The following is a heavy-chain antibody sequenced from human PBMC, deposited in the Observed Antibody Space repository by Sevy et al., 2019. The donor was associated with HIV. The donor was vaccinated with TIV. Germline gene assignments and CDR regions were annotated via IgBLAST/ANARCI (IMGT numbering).Heavy chain of an antibody. CDR2: INPNIGGT. D-gene: IGHD3-10*01. V-gene: IGHV1-2*02. J-gene: IGHJ6*02. Sequence: ASVKVSCKASGYTFTGYYMHWVRQAPGQGLEWMGWINPNIGGTNYAQKFQGRVTMTRDTSISTAYMELSRLRSDDTAVYDCATCRGEGQGARLDYYYGMDVWGQGTTVTVSS. CDR3: ATCRGEGQGARLDYYYGMDV. CDR1: GYTFTGYY.